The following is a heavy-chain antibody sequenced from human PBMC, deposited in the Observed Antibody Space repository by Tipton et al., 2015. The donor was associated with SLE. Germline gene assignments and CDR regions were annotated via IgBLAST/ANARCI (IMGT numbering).Heavy chain of an antibody. J-gene: IGHJ4*02. Sequence: QSGAEVKKPGASVKVSCKASGYSFTSYAISWVRQAPGQGLEWMGWISAYSGNTNYAQNLQGRVTMTTDTSTSKAYMELRSLRSDDTAVYYCARDRLYSSLRRGNGGFDSWGQGSLVTVSS. CDR1: GYSFTSYA. CDR2: ISAYSGNT. CDR3: ARDRLYSSLRRGNGGFDS. D-gene: IGHD6-6*01. V-gene: IGHV1-18*01.